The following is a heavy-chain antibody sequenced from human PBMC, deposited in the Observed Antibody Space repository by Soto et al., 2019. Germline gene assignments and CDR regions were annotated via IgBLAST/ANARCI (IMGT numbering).Heavy chain of an antibody. Sequence: LRLSCAASGFTFSTYSINWVRQAPGKGLEWISYISDNSSVIYYADAVKGRFTISRDNAKNSLYLQMNSLRDEDTAVYYCARDRDAYCSKGICSGPYFDYWGQGTLVTVSS. J-gene: IGHJ4*02. CDR2: ISDNSSVI. CDR3: ARDRDAYCSKGICSGPYFDY. V-gene: IGHV3-48*02. D-gene: IGHD2-8*01. CDR1: GFTFSTYS.